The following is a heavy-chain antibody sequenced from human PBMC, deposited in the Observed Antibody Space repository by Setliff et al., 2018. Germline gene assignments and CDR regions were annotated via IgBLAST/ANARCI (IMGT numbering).Heavy chain of an antibody. CDR1: GFTFSTYA. V-gene: IGHV3-23*03. CDR2: IYSGDRNT. Sequence: PGESLKISCAASGFTFSTYAMSWVRQAPGKGLEWVSTIYSGDRNTFYTDSVKGRFTIFRDGSKNTLYLQMTSLRAEDTAVYYCAKPQVELRWGFESWGQGTPVTVS. J-gene: IGHJ4*02. CDR3: AKPQVELRWGFES. D-gene: IGHD1-7*01.